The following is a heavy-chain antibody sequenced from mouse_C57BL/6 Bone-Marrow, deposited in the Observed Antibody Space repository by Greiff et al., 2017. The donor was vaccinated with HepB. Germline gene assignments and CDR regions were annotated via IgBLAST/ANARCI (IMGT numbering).Heavy chain of an antibody. CDR2: IDPSDSYT. CDR3: ARSSNPPYWYFDV. D-gene: IGHD2-5*01. CDR1: GYTFTSYW. V-gene: IGHV1-59*01. J-gene: IGHJ1*03. Sequence: VQLQQPGAELVRPGTSVKLSCKASGYTFTSYWMHWVKQRPGQGLEWIGVIDPSDSYTNYNQKFKGKATLTVDTSSSTAYMQLSSLTSEDSAVYYCARSSNPPYWYFDVWGTGTTVTVSS.